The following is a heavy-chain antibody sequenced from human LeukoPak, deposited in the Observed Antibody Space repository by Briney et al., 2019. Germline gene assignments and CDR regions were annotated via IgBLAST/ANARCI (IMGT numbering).Heavy chain of an antibody. J-gene: IGHJ4*02. Sequence: GGSLRLSCSASGFTFSTYWMSWVRQAPGKGLEWVANMKRDGSEIYYVDSVKGRFTISRDNAKNSLYLQMNSLRTEDTAVYYCARLCRGNQLAGFDSWGQGTLVTVSS. CDR1: GFTFSTYW. D-gene: IGHD2-2*01. CDR2: MKRDGSEI. CDR3: ARLCRGNQLAGFDS. V-gene: IGHV3-7*01.